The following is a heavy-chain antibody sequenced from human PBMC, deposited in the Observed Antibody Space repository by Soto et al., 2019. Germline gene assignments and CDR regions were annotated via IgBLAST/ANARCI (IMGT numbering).Heavy chain of an antibody. Sequence: QVQLVQSGAEVKKPGSSVKVSCKASGGSFSSYAISWVRQAPGQGLEWMGGIIPIFGTANYAQKFQGRVTITPEETTSTGYMELSSLRSEDTAVYYCARSSSYSSGWYDWFDPWGQGTLVTVSS. CDR3: ARSSSYSSGWYDWFDP. D-gene: IGHD6-19*01. V-gene: IGHV1-69*01. CDR1: GGSFSSYA. CDR2: IIPIFGTA. J-gene: IGHJ5*02.